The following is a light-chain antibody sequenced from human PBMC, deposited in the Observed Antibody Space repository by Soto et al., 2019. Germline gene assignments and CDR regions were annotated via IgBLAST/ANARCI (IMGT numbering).Light chain of an antibody. J-gene: IGLJ2*01. CDR2: DNN. V-gene: IGLV1-51*01. CDR1: SSNIGNNY. CDR3: GTWDSSLSAI. Sequence: QSVLTQPPSVSAAPGQKVTISCSGSSSNIGNNYVSWYQQLPGTAPKLLIYDNNKRPSGIPDRFSGSKSGTSATLGINGLQTGDEADYYCGTWDSSLSAIFGGGTKLTVL.